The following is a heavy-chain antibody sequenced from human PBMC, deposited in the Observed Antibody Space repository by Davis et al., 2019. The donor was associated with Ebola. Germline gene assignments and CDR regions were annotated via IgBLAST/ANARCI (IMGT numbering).Heavy chain of an antibody. CDR2: ISYDGSNK. V-gene: IGHV3-30*03. J-gene: IGHJ4*02. CDR1: GFTFSSYG. CDR3: TRRDGGDQV. Sequence: GESLKISCAASGFTFSSYGMHWVRQAPGKGLEWVAVISYDGSNKYYADSVKGRFTISGDNSKNTLYLQMNSLRAEDTAVYYCTRRDGGDQVWGQGTLVTVSS. D-gene: IGHD2-21*02.